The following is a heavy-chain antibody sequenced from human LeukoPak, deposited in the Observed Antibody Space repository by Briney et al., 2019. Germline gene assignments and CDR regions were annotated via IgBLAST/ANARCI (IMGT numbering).Heavy chain of an antibody. CDR3: ARVGNWNYENAFDI. D-gene: IGHD1-7*01. CDR2: INPNSGGT. Sequence: ASVKVSCKASGYTFTGYYMHWVRQAPGQGPEWMGWINPNSGGTNYAQKFQGRVTMTRDTSISTAYMELSRLRSDDTAVYYCARVGNWNYENAFDIWGQGTMVTVSS. J-gene: IGHJ3*02. CDR1: GYTFTGYY. V-gene: IGHV1-2*02.